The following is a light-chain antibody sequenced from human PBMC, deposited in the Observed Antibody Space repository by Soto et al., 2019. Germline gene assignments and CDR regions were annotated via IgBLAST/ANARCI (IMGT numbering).Light chain of an antibody. CDR3: QQYNSYPWT. CDR1: QSISSW. CDR2: KAS. J-gene: IGKJ1*01. V-gene: IGKV1-5*03. Sequence: DIQMTQSPSTLSAAVGDRVTITCRASQSISSWLDWYQQKPGKAPKLLIYKASSLESGVPSRFSGSGSGTEFTLTISSLQPDDFATYYCQQYNSYPWTFGQWTKVEIK.